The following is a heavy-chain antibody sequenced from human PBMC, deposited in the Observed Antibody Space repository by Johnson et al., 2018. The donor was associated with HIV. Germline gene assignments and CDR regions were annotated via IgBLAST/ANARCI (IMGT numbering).Heavy chain of an antibody. V-gene: IGHV3-66*03. D-gene: IGHD3-16*01. Sequence: VQLVESGGGLIQPGGSLRLSCAASGFIVSSNYMTWVRQAPGKGLEWVSFIYSGGSTYYADSVKGRFTISRDNSKDTLYLEMNSLRAEDTAVYYCARDYETIWGQGTMVTVSS. J-gene: IGHJ3*02. CDR1: GFIVSSNY. CDR2: IYSGGST. CDR3: ARDYETI.